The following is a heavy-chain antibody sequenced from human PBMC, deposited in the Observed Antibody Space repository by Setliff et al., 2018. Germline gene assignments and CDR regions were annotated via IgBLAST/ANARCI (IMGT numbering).Heavy chain of an antibody. Sequence: SETLSLTCTVSGGSISSHYWSWIRQPPGKGLEWIGYIYYSGSTNYSPSLKSRVTISVDTSKNQFSLKLSSVTAADTAVYYCASGVPNYDFWSGYYTGSYWFDPWGQGTLVTVSS. V-gene: IGHV4-59*11. CDR3: ASGVPNYDFWSGYYTGSYWFDP. D-gene: IGHD3-3*01. J-gene: IGHJ5*02. CDR1: GGSISSHY. CDR2: IYYSGST.